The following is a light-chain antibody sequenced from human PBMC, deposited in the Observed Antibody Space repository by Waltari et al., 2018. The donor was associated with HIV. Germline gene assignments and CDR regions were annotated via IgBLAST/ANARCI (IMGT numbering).Light chain of an antibody. V-gene: IGLV1-47*01. CDR1: SSTIGRHY. CDR2: RNN. Sequence: QSVLTQPPSASGTPGQRVHISCSGSSSTIGRHYVYLYQNLPGTAPKLLIYRNNQRPSGVPDRFSGSKSGTSASLAISGLRSEDEADYYCAAWDDSLSGHVVFGGGTKLPVL. CDR3: AAWDDSLSGHVV. J-gene: IGLJ2*01.